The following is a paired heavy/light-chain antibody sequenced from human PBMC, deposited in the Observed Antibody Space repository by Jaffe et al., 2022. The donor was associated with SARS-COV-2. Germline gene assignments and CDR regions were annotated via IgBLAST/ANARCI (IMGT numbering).Heavy chain of an antibody. D-gene: IGHD3-16*01. CDR3: ATYVWGSQNDAFDA. V-gene: IGHV3-23*04. Sequence: QLVESGGDLVPPGGSLRLSCVVPGSRVFSMAWVRQAPGKGLEWTSVIGVEGQYTNYADSVKGRFIISRDNSRNTVYLQMYSLRAEDTAVYYCATYVWGSQNDAFDAWGQGTLVTVSP. J-gene: IGHJ3*01. CDR2: IGVEGQYT. CDR1: GSRVFS.
Light chain of an antibody. Sequence: DIQLTQSPSFLSASVGDRVTITCRASQGINSYLAWYQQISGKAPKLLIYAASTLQSGVPVRFSGSGSGTEFTLTINSLQPEDFATYYCQQLKSYPLTFGGGTKVEIK. CDR1: QGINSY. CDR3: QQLKSYPLT. V-gene: IGKV1-9*01. CDR2: AAS. J-gene: IGKJ4*01.